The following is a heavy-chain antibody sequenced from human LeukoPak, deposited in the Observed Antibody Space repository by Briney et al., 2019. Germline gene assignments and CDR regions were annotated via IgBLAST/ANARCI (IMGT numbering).Heavy chain of an antibody. V-gene: IGHV3-66*02. CDR1: GFTVSSSY. J-gene: IGHJ4*02. CDR2: IYSGGSA. CDR3: ATLSAAAGYYFDN. Sequence: GGSLRLSCAASGFTVSSSYMSWVRQAPGKGLEWVSVIYSGGSAYYADSVKGRFTISRDNSKNTLYLQMNSLRAGDTAVYHCATLSAAAGYYFDNWGQGTLVTVSS. D-gene: IGHD6-13*01.